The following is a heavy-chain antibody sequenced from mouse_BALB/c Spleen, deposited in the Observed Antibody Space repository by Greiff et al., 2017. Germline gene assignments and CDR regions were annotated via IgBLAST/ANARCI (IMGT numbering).Heavy chain of an antibody. V-gene: IGHV5-12-2*01. CDR3: ARQTPTAYFDY. J-gene: IGHJ2*01. CDR2: ISNGGGST. Sequence: EVKLVESGGGLVQPGGSLKLSCAASGFTFSSYTMSWVRQTPEKRLEWVAYISNGGGSTYYPDTVKGRFTISRDNAKNTLYLQMSSLKSEDTAMYYCARQTPTAYFDYWGQGTTLTVSS. CDR1: GFTFSSYT. D-gene: IGHD1-2*01.